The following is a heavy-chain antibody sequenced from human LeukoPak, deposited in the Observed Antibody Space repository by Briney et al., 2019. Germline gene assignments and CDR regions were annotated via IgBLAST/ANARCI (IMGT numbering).Heavy chain of an antibody. CDR3: ARVDRPRYYYYGMDV. CDR1: GYTFTGYY. J-gene: IGHJ6*02. V-gene: IGHV1-2*02. Sequence: ASVKVSCKASGYTFTGYYMHWVRQAPGQGLEWMGWINPNSGGTNYAQKFQGRVTMTRDTSISTAYMELSRLRSDDTAVYYCARVDRPRYYYYGMDVWGQGTTVTVSS. CDR2: INPNSGGT.